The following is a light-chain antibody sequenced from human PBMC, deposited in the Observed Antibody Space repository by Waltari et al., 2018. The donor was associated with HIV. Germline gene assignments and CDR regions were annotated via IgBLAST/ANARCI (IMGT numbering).Light chain of an antibody. CDR1: SSNIERNT. V-gene: IGLV1-44*01. CDR3: AAWDDSLDGYV. J-gene: IGLJ1*01. CDR2: SSN. Sequence: QSVLTQPPSASGTPGQRVTISCSGSSSNIERNTVTWYQQFPGTTPNVVIYSSNQRPSGVPDRFSGARSGTSASLAISGLQSEDEAHYYCAAWDDSLDGYVFGPGTEVTVL.